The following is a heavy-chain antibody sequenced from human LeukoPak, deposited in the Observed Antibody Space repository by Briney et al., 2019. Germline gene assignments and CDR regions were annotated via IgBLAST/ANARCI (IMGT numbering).Heavy chain of an antibody. CDR1: GFTFSSYG. D-gene: IGHD6-6*01. CDR2: ISGSGGST. J-gene: IGHJ3*02. Sequence: GGSLRLSCAASGFTFSSYGMSWVRQAPGKGLEWVSAISGSGGSTYYADSVKGRFTISRDNSKNTLYLQMNSLGAEDTAVYHRAKSALSSSTGDPDAFDIWGQGTMVTVSS. V-gene: IGHV3-23*01. CDR3: AKSALSSSTGDPDAFDI.